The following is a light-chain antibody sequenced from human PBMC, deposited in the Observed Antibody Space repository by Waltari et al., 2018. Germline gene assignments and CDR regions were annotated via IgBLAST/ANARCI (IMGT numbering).Light chain of an antibody. CDR1: QSTSGY. J-gene: IGKJ4*01. Sequence: DIQMTQSPSSLSASVGDRVTITCRASQSTSGYLNWYQQKPGKAPQVLIYATSSLQSGVPSRCSGSGSGTDFTLTISSLQPEDCATYYCQQSYRTPPLTFGGGTKVEIK. V-gene: IGKV1-39*01. CDR3: QQSYRTPPLT. CDR2: ATS.